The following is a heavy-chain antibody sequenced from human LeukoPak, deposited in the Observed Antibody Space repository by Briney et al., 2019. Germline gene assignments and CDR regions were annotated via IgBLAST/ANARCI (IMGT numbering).Heavy chain of an antibody. CDR2: INHSGST. V-gene: IGHV4-34*01. Sequence: SETLSLTCAVYGGSFSGYYWSWIRQPPGKGLEWIGEINHSGSTNYNPSLKSRVTISVDTSKNQFSLKLSSVTAADTAVYYCARAPLSYYYDSSGYYGYWGQGTLVTVSS. CDR1: GGSFSGYY. D-gene: IGHD3-22*01. J-gene: IGHJ4*02. CDR3: ARAPLSYYYDSSGYYGY.